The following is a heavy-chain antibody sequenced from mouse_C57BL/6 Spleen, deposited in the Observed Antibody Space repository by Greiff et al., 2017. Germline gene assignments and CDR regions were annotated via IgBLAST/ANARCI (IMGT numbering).Heavy chain of an antibody. D-gene: IGHD1-1*01. J-gene: IGHJ1*03. Sequence: QVQLQQSGAELVMPGASVKLSCKASGYTFTSYWMHWVKQRPGQGLEWIGEIDPSDSYTKYNQKFKGKSTLNVDKSSSTAYIQLSSLTSDDSAVYYCASDYFGSSYRYFDVWGTGTTVTVSS. V-gene: IGHV1-69*01. CDR2: IDPSDSYT. CDR1: GYTFTSYW. CDR3: ASDYFGSSYRYFDV.